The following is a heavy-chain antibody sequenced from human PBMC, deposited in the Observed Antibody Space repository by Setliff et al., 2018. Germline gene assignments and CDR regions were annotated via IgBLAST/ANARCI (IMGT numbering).Heavy chain of an antibody. V-gene: IGHV4-61*09. CDR1: GGSISSGSNY. CDR2: IDPSGNT. J-gene: IGHJ4*02. Sequence: SETLSLTCTVSGGSISSGSNYWSWIRQPAGRGLEWIGHIDPSGNTNYHPSLKSRVTISGDTSKNQFSLKLTSVTAADTAVYFCARSLGSGSYYNSRPFYSDFWGQGTLVTVSS. CDR3: ARSLGSGSYYNSRPFYSDF. D-gene: IGHD3-10*01.